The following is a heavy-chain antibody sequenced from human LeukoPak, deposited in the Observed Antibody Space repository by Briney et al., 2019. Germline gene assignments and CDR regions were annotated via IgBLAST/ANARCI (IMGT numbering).Heavy chain of an antibody. CDR1: GGSFSGYY. V-gene: IGHV4-34*01. CDR2: INHSGST. CDR3: ARGPSKGYCSGGSCFRYYYNGMDV. J-gene: IGHJ6*04. D-gene: IGHD2-15*01. Sequence: PSETLSLTCAVYGGSFSGYYWSWIRQPPGKGLEWIGEINHSGSTNYNPSLKSRVTISVDTSKNQFSLKLSSVTAADTAVYYCARGPSKGYCSGGSCFRYYYNGMDVWGKGTTVTVSS.